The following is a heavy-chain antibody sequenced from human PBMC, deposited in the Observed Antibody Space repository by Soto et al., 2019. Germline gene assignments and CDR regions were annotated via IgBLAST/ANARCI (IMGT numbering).Heavy chain of an antibody. Sequence: SETLSLTCTVSGGSISSGGYYWSWIRQHPGKGLEWIGYIYYSGSTYYNPSLKSRVTISVDTSKNHFSLKLSSVTAADTAVYYCARVLVMDPFYYDSSGYPGLIDYWGQGTLVTVS. CDR2: IYYSGST. CDR1: GGSISSGGYY. D-gene: IGHD3-22*01. CDR3: ARVLVMDPFYYDSSGYPGLIDY. J-gene: IGHJ4*02. V-gene: IGHV4-31*03.